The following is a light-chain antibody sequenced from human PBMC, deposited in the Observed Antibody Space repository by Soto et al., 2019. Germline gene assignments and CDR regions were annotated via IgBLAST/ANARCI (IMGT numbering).Light chain of an antibody. CDR2: EVS. Sequence: QSALTQPASVSGSPGQSITISCTGSSSDVGYYNYVSWYQQRPGKAPKLMIYEVSNRLSGVSHRFSGSTSGNTASLTISGLLAEDEADYYCSSYTSSSTSVFGGGTKLTVL. CDR1: SSDVGYYNY. J-gene: IGLJ2*01. V-gene: IGLV2-14*01. CDR3: SSYTSSSTSV.